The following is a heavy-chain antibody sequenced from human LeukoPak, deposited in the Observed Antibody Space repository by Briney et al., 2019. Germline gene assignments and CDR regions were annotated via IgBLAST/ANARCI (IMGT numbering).Heavy chain of an antibody. CDR3: AKRGVVIRVILVGFHKEAYYFDS. J-gene: IGHJ4*02. CDR2: ISGSGGST. D-gene: IGHD3-22*01. CDR1: GITLSNYV. Sequence: GGSLRLSCAVSGITLSNYVMSWVRRAPGKGLEWVAGISGSGGSTNYADSVKGRFTISRDNPKNTLYLQMNSLRAEDTAVYFCAKRGVVIRVILVGFHKEAYYFDSWGQGALVTVSS. V-gene: IGHV3-23*01.